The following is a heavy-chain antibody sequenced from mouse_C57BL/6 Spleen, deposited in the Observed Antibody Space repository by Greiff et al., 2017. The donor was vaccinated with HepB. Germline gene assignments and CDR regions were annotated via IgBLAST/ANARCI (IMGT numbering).Heavy chain of an antibody. J-gene: IGHJ1*03. CDR1: GFPITSGYY. V-gene: IGHV12-3*01. D-gene: IGHD2-3*01. CDR3: AGDSGLLGYFDV. CDR2: ITHSGET. Sequence: QVQLKESGPGLVKPSQSLFLTCSIPGFPITSGYYWIWIRQSPGKPLEWMGYITHSGETFYNPSLQSPISITRETSKNQFFLQLNSVTTEDTAMYYCAGDSGLLGYFDVWGTGTTVTVSS.